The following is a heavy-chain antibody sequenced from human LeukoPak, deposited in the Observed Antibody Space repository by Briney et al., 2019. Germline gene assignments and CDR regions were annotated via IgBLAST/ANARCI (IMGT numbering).Heavy chain of an antibody. CDR2: ISGDGGNT. V-gene: IGHV3-23*01. CDR1: GFNFNSYG. J-gene: IGHJ4*02. CDR3: AKEWDY. Sequence: GGSLRLSCVASGFNFNSYGMTWVRQAPGKGLEWVSSISGDGGNTYYADSVKGRFTISRDNPKNKVYLQMNSLRAEDTAVYYCAKEWDYWGQGTLVTVSS.